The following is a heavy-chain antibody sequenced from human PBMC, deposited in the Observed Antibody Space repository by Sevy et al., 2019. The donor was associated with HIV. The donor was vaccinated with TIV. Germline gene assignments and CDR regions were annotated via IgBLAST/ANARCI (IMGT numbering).Heavy chain of an antibody. CDR2: ISSSSSYI. CDR1: GFTFSSYS. D-gene: IGHD3-10*01. Sequence: GGSLRLSCAASGFTFSSYSMNWVRQAPGKGLEWVSSISSSSSYIYYADSVKGRFTISRDNAKNSLYLQMNSLRAEDEAVYYCASTMVRGVYDAFDIWGQGTMVTVSS. J-gene: IGHJ3*02. V-gene: IGHV3-21*01. CDR3: ASTMVRGVYDAFDI.